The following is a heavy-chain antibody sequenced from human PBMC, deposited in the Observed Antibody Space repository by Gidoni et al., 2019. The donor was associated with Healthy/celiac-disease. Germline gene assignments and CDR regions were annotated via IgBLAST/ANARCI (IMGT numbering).Heavy chain of an antibody. CDR2: ISGSGAAT. D-gene: IGHD3-22*01. J-gene: IGHJ4*02. V-gene: IGHV3-23*01. CDR3: AKNHASSGYYPPFDY. CDR1: GFTFSSYA. Sequence: EVQLLESGGDLVQPGGSLRLSCAASGFTFSSYAMSWVRQAPGKGLEWVSAISGSGAATYYADSMKGRVTISRDNSKNTLYLQMNSLRAEDTAVYYCAKNHASSGYYPPFDYWGQGTLVTVSS.